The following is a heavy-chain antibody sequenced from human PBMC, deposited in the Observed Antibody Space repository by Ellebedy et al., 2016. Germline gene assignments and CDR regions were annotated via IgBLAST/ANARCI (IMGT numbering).Heavy chain of an antibody. Sequence: GESLKISXAASGFNFSDFVMTWVRQAPGKGLEWVSALGTSGDSTYYAESVKGRFAISRDNSKNTLFLQMNSLRAEDTAVYYCYYGHYSGSWGQGTLVTVSS. CDR2: LGTSGDST. CDR3: YYGHYSGS. D-gene: IGHD4-17*01. CDR1: GFNFSDFV. V-gene: IGHV3-23*01. J-gene: IGHJ4*02.